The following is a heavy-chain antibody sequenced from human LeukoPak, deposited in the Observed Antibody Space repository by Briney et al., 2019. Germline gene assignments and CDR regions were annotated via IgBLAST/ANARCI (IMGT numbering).Heavy chain of an antibody. Sequence: GASVKVSCKASGYTFTSYGISWVRQAPGQGLEWMGWISAYNGNTNYAQRLQGRVTMTTDTSTSTAYMELRSLRSDDTAVYYCARDLFYSPSGSTTPADPWGQGTLVTVSS. CDR1: GYTFTSYG. CDR3: ARDLFYSPSGSTTPADP. CDR2: ISAYNGNT. V-gene: IGHV1-18*01. J-gene: IGHJ5*02. D-gene: IGHD1-26*01.